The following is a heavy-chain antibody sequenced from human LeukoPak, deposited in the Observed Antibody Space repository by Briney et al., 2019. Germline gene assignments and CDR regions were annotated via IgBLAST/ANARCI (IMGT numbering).Heavy chain of an antibody. CDR2: ISRRGDRT. Sequence: GGPLRLSCAASGFTLSSSAMSWVRQAPGKGLEWVSAISRRGDRTFYADSVKGRFTISRDSSIDTLFLQMNSLRVEDTAVYYCARGIAVAGRDYYYGMDVWGQGTTVTVSS. CDR1: GFTLSSSA. J-gene: IGHJ6*02. CDR3: ARGIAVAGRDYYYGMDV. V-gene: IGHV3-23*01. D-gene: IGHD6-19*01.